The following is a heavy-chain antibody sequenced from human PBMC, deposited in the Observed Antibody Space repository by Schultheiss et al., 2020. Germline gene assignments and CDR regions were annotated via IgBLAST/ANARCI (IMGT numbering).Heavy chain of an antibody. V-gene: IGHV4-39*01. CDR3: AGGPSVTTWLHFDF. J-gene: IGHJ4*02. CDR1: GGSISSSSYY. Sequence: SETLSLTCTVSGGSISSSSYYWGWIRQSPGKGLEWIGNIYYSGSTYYNPSLKSRVTISVDTSKNQFSLKLSSVTAADTAVYYCAGGPSVTTWLHFDFWGQGALVTVSS. CDR2: IYYSGST. D-gene: IGHD4-11*01.